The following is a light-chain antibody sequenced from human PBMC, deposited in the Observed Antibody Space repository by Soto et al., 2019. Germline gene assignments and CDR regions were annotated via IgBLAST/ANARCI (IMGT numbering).Light chain of an antibody. J-gene: IGKJ1*01. CDR1: QSVSSN. Sequence: EIVMTQSPATLSVSPGERATLSCRASQSVSSNLAWFQQKPGQTPRLLIHDASTRATDIPARFSGSWSGTEFTLTISSLQSEDFAVYYCQQYSTWPMTFGQGTKVEIK. CDR3: QQYSTWPMT. CDR2: DAS. V-gene: IGKV3-15*01.